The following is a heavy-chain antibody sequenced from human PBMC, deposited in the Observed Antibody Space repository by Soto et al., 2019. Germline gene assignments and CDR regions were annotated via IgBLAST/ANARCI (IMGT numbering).Heavy chain of an antibody. J-gene: IGHJ4*02. CDR2: ISYDGRNK. Sequence: QVQLVESGGGVVQPGRSLRLSCAASGFTFSSYGMHWVRQAPGKGLEWVAVISYDGRNKYYADSVKGRFTISRDNSKNTLYLQMNSLRAEDTAVYYCAKSRPHNYDFPTPFDYWGQGTLVTVSS. D-gene: IGHD3-3*01. CDR1: GFTFSSYG. CDR3: AKSRPHNYDFPTPFDY. V-gene: IGHV3-30*18.